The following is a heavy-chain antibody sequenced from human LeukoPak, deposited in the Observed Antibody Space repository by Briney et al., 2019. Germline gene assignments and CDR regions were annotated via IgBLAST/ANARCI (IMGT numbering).Heavy chain of an antibody. CDR1: GGSVSSYY. CDR3: ARDNWNYGSSMDV. J-gene: IGHJ6*02. CDR2: IYYSGST. V-gene: IGHV4-59*02. D-gene: IGHD1-7*01. Sequence: SETLSLTCTVSGGSVSSYYWSWIRQPPGKGLEWLGYIYYSGSTNYNPSLKSRVTISVDTSKNQFSLKLSSVTAADTAVYHCARDNWNYGSSMDVWGQGTTVTVSS.